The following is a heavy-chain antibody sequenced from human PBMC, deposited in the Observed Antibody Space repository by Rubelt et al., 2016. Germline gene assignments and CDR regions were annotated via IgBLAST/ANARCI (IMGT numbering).Heavy chain of an antibody. CDR3: AKASKIRVYYYMDV. CDR2: ISYDESKK. J-gene: IGHJ6*03. V-gene: IGHV3-30*18. D-gene: IGHD3-10*01. Sequence: GSLRLSCAASGLTFRSNGMHWVRQAPGKGLEWVAVISYDESKKYYADSVKGRFIISRDNSNNTLYLQMNSLRAEDTAVYYCAKASKIRVYYYMDVWGKGTTVTVSS. CDR1: GLTFRSNG.